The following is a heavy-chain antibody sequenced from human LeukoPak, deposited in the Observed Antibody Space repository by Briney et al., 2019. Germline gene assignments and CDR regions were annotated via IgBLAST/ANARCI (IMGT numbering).Heavy chain of an antibody. V-gene: IGHV3-23*01. Sequence: GGSLRLSCIVSGFTLSSYEMSWIRQAPGKGLEWVASIEYSGGSAYYADSVKGRFSISRDNSKNTLYLQMNSLRAEDTAVYYCARDGGMGLLPFDYWGQGTLVTVSS. J-gene: IGHJ4*02. D-gene: IGHD3-22*01. CDR1: GFTLSSYE. CDR2: IEYSGGSA. CDR3: ARDGGMGLLPFDY.